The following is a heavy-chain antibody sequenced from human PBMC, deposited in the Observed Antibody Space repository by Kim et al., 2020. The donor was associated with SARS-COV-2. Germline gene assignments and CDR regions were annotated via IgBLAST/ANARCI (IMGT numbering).Heavy chain of an antibody. CDR3: VKDRDDSGDFVFDI. V-gene: IGHV3-23*01. J-gene: IGHJ4*02. D-gene: IGHD4-17*01. Sequence: ANSVKGPFTISRDNSKNTMYLQMNGLRVDDTAIYYCVKDRDDSGDFVFDIWGQGTLVTVSS.